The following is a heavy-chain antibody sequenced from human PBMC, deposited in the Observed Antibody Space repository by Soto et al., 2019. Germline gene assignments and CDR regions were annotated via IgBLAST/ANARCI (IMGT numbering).Heavy chain of an antibody. Sequence: RASVKVSFADSGFTFSTYAINWVRQAPGKGLEWVSAISAGGYNTDYADSVKGRFTISRDNSKSTLYLQMNSLSAEDTAVYYCAKDHTVYSGYDYYYGMDVWGQGTTVTVSS. CDR1: GFTFSTYA. CDR2: ISAGGYNT. J-gene: IGHJ6*02. CDR3: AKDHTVYSGYDYYYGMDV. D-gene: IGHD1-26*01. V-gene: IGHV3-23*01.